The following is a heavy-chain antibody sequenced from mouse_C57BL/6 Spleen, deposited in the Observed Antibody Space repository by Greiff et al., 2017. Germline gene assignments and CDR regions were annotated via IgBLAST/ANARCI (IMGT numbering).Heavy chain of an antibody. Sequence: VQLQQSGPELVKPGASVKISCKASGYAFSSSWMNWVKQRPGKGLEWIGRIYPGDGDTNYNGKFKGKATLTADKSSSTAYMQLSSLTSEDSAVYFCAGPGSSYSYYFDCWGQGTTVTVSS. J-gene: IGHJ2*01. V-gene: IGHV1-82*01. D-gene: IGHD1-1*01. CDR1: GYAFSSSW. CDR3: AGPGSSYSYYFDC. CDR2: IYPGDGDT.